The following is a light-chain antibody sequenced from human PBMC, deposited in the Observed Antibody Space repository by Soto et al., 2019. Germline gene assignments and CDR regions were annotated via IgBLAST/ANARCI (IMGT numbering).Light chain of an antibody. CDR1: SSDVGGYNY. CDR2: EVS. V-gene: IGLV2-14*01. J-gene: IGLJ1*01. Sequence: QSALTQPASVSGSPGQSITISCTGTSSDVGGYNYVSWYQPHPGKAPKLMIYEVSNRPSGVSNRFSGSKSGNTASLTISGLQAEDEADYYCSSYTSSSTPYVFGTGTQLTVL. CDR3: SSYTSSSTPYV.